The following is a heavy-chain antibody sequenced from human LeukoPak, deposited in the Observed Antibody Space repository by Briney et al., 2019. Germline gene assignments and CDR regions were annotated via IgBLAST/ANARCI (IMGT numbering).Heavy chain of an antibody. CDR1: GFTFSSYS. CDR2: ISSSSSTI. V-gene: IGHV3-48*02. Sequence: GGSLRLSCAASGFTFSSYSMNWVRQAPGKGLEWVSYISSSSSTIYYADSVKGRFTISRDNAKNSLYLQMNSLRDEDTAVYYCARGSPAAPYFGVVAYGMDVWGQGTTVTVSS. D-gene: IGHD3-3*01. J-gene: IGHJ6*02. CDR3: ARGSPAAPYFGVVAYGMDV.